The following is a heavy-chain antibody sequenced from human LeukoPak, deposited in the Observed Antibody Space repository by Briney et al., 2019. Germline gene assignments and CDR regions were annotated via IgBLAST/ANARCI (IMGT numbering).Heavy chain of an antibody. CDR3: ARDDYSGSYRPFDY. V-gene: IGHV1-46*01. Sequence: ASVKVSCKTSGFIFTSYYMHWVRQAPGQGLEWMGIINPSGGSSSYAQKFLGRVTMARDMSTSTVYMELSRLRSDDTAVYYCARDDYSGSYRPFDYWGQGTLVTVSS. J-gene: IGHJ4*02. D-gene: IGHD1-26*01. CDR2: INPSGGSS. CDR1: GFIFTSYY.